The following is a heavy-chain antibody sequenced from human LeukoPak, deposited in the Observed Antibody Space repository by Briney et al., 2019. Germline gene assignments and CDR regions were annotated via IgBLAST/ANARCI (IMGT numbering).Heavy chain of an antibody. Sequence: GGSLRLSCAASGFTFSSYWMSWVRQAPGKGLEWVSSISSSSSYIYYADSVKGRFTISRDNAKNSLFLQMNSLRVEDTAVYYCASRVGFEYWGQGTQVTVSS. D-gene: IGHD1-26*01. CDR2: ISSSSSYI. V-gene: IGHV3-21*01. CDR1: GFTFSSYW. J-gene: IGHJ4*02. CDR3: ASRVGFEY.